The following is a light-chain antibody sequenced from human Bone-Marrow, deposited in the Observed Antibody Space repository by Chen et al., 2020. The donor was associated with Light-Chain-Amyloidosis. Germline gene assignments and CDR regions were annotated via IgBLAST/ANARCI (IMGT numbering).Light chain of an antibody. J-gene: IGLJ3*02. CDR1: NIGSTS. Sequence: SYVLTQPSSVSVAPGQTATIACGGNNIGSTSVHWYQQTPGQAPLLVVYDDSDRPSGIPERLSGCSSEDAATLTNSRVEAGDEADYYCQVWDRSRGRPMFGGGTKLTVL. CDR2: DDS. CDR3: QVWDRSRGRPM. V-gene: IGLV3-21*02.